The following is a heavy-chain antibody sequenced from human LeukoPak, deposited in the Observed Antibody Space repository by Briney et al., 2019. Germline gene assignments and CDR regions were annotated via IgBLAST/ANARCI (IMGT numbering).Heavy chain of an antibody. CDR1: GFTFSSYA. D-gene: IGHD1-26*01. Sequence: GGSLRLSCAASGFTFSSYAMSWVRQAPGKGLEWVSAISGSGGSTYYADSVKGRFTISRDNSKNTLYLQMNSLGAEDTAVYYCAKALGQGELLWVYHYWGQGTLVTVSS. CDR3: AKALGQGELLWVYHY. J-gene: IGHJ4*02. CDR2: ISGSGGST. V-gene: IGHV3-23*01.